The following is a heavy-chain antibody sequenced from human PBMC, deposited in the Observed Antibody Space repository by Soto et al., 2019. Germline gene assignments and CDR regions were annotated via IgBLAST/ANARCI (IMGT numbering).Heavy chain of an antibody. J-gene: IGHJ4*02. V-gene: IGHV4-4*02. CDR3: ARGSTGYSSSWYRY. CDR2: IYHSGST. Sequence: SETLFPPSAVSCWSLSSSNWWGWVRPSPGKGLEWIGDIYHSGSTNYNPSLKSRVTISVDKSKNQFSLKLSSVTAADTAVYYCARGSTGYSSSWYRYWGQGTLVTVSS. D-gene: IGHD6-13*01. CDR1: CWSLSSSNW.